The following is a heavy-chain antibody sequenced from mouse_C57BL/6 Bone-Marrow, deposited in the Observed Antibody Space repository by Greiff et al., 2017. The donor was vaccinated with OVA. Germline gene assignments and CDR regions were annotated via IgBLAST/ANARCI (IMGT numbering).Heavy chain of an antibody. V-gene: IGHV14-4*01. CDR1: GFNIKDDY. D-gene: IGHD2-4*01. CDR2: IDPENGDT. CDR3: TTDYDPYWYFDV. Sequence: EVQLQQSGAELVRPGASVKLSCTASGFNIKDDYMHWVKQRPEQGLEWIGWIDPENGDTAYASKFQGKATITADTSSNTAYLQLSSLTSEDTAVYYCTTDYDPYWYFDVWCTGTTVTVSS. J-gene: IGHJ1*03.